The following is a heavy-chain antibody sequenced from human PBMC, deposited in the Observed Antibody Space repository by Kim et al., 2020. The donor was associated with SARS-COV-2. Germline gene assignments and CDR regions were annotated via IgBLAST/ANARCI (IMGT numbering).Heavy chain of an antibody. CDR3: AKDRGYSYGYVNYYYGMDV. Sequence: KGRFTISRDNSKNTLDLQMNSLRAEDTAVYYCAKDRGYSYGYVNYYYGMDVWGQGTTVTVSS. D-gene: IGHD5-18*01. J-gene: IGHJ6*02. V-gene: IGHV3-23*01.